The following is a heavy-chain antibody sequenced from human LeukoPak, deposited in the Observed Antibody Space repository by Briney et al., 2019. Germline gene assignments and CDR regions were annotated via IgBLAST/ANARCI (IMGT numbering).Heavy chain of an antibody. V-gene: IGHV4-59*01. CDR1: GVSISSYY. D-gene: IGHD1-26*01. J-gene: IGHJ3*02. Sequence: SETLSLTCTVSGVSISSYYWSWIRQPPGKGLEWIGYIYYSGSTNYNPSLKSRVTISVDTSKNQFSLELSSVTAADTAVYYCARVLGARGDAFDIWGQGTMVTVSS. CDR2: IYYSGST. CDR3: ARVLGARGDAFDI.